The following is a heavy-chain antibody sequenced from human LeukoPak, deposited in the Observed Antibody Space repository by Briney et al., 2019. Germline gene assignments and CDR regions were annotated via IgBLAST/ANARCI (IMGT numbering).Heavy chain of an antibody. V-gene: IGHV3-21*01. J-gene: IGHJ3*01. CDR2: ISGTSSYF. Sequence: GGSLRLSCAASGFTFSDYIMNWVRQAPGKGLEWVSSISGTSSYFYYADSVQGRFTISRDYAKNSLYLQMDSLRAEDTAVYYCARWPPSRGALDLWGQGTLVTVSS. CDR3: ARWPPSRGALDL. CDR1: GFTFSDYI. D-gene: IGHD4-23*01.